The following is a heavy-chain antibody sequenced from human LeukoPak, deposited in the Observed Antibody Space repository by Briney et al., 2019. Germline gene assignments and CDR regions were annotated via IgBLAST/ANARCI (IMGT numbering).Heavy chain of an antibody. Sequence: SQTLSLTCAISGDSVSRTDAGWSWIRQSPSRGLEWLGRTYYRSKWYKDDAGWYKDDAGSLKSRITINVDTVMNQFSLQLSSVTPEDTAVYYCARGGLVRGSIDSLIAFDLWGQGTVVTVSS. J-gene: IGHJ3*01. D-gene: IGHD3-10*01. V-gene: IGHV6-1*01. CDR2: TYYRSKWYKDDAGWYK. CDR3: ARGGLVRGSIDSLIAFDL. CDR1: GDSVSRTDAG.